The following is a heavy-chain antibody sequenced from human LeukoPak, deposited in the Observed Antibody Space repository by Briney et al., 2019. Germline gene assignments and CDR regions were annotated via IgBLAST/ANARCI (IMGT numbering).Heavy chain of an antibody. V-gene: IGHV3-21*01. Sequence: PGGSLRLSCAASGFTFSSYSMNWVRQAPGKGLEWVSSISSSSSYIYYADSVKGRFTISRDNAKNSLYLQMNSLRAEDTAVYYCARASGTAMVLSYYFDYWGQGTLVTVSS. D-gene: IGHD5-18*01. J-gene: IGHJ4*02. CDR2: ISSSSSYI. CDR1: GFTFSSYS. CDR3: ARASGTAMVLSYYFDY.